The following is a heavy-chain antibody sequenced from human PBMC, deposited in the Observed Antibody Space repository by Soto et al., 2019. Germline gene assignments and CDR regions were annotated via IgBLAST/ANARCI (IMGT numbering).Heavy chain of an antibody. CDR3: ARVAGDGWYDA. J-gene: IGHJ4*02. Sequence: PSETLSLTCAVSGGSVTSGGYSWSWIRQPQGKGLEWIGNIYHSGSTYYNPSLKSRVTMSMDKSKHLFFLTLTSVTAADTAVYFCARVAGDGWYDAWGQGTLVTVSS. CDR2: IYHSGST. V-gene: IGHV4-30-2*01. D-gene: IGHD6-19*01. CDR1: GGSVTSGGYS.